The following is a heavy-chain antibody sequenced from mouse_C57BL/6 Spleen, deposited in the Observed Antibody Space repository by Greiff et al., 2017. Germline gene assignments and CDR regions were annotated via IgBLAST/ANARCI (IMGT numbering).Heavy chain of an antibody. J-gene: IGHJ3*01. CDR1: GYAFSSSW. Sequence: QVQLQQSGPELVKPGASVKISCKASGYAFSSSWMHWVKQRPGQGLEWIGRIYPGDGDTNYNGKFKGKATLTADKSSSTAYMQLSSLTSEDSAVYVCARDYYGSSLWFAYWGQGTLVTVSA. V-gene: IGHV1-82*01. CDR2: IYPGDGDT. CDR3: ARDYYGSSLWFAY. D-gene: IGHD1-1*01.